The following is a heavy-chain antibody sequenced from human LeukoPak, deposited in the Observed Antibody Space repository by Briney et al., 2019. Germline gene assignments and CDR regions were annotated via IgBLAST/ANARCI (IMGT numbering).Heavy chain of an antibody. Sequence: GGSLRLSCAASGFTFSNFAMTWVRQAPGKGLEWVSSIVGSTSTYYADSLKGRFTISRDNAKNSLYLQMNSLRAEDTAVYYCARDSAAVAGSLDYWGRGTLVTVSS. J-gene: IGHJ4*02. CDR3: ARDSAAVAGSLDY. D-gene: IGHD6-19*01. CDR2: IVGSTST. V-gene: IGHV3-21*01. CDR1: GFTFSNFA.